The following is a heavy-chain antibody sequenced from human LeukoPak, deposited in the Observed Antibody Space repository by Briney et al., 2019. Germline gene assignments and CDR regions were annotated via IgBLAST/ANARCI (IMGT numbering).Heavy chain of an antibody. CDR1: GYTFTGYY. CDR3: ARGLKRRGVILTFYYYYYMDV. V-gene: IGHV1-8*03. J-gene: IGHJ6*03. Sequence: ASVKVSCKASGYTFTGYYMHWVRQAPGQGLEWMGWMNPNSGNTGYAQKFQGRVTITRNTSISTAYMELSSLRSEDTAVYYCARGLKRRGVILTFYYYYYMDVWGKGTTVTISS. CDR2: MNPNSGNT. D-gene: IGHD2-21*02.